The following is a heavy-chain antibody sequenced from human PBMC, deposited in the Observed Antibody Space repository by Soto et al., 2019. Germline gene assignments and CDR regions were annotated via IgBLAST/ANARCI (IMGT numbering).Heavy chain of an antibody. D-gene: IGHD3-10*01. CDR1: GFTFSSYG. V-gene: IGHV3-33*01. Sequence: GSLRLSCAASGFTFSSYGMHWVRQAPGKGLEWVAVIWYDGSNKYYADSVKGRFTISRDNSKNTLYLQMNSLRAEDTAVYYCARNTRPNYYGSGSYVVDYWGQGTLVTVSS. CDR3: ARNTRPNYYGSGSYVVDY. CDR2: IWYDGSNK. J-gene: IGHJ4*02.